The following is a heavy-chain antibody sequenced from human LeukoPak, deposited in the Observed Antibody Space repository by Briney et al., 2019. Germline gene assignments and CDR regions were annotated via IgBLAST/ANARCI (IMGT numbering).Heavy chain of an antibody. CDR3: SRDSLSPCGGDCYSGLDV. J-gene: IGHJ6*02. V-gene: IGHV3-74*01. Sequence: GGSLRLSCEASGFTFSNYCMHWVRQAPGEALMWVSRIKSDGSSTTYADSVKGRFTISRDNAKNTLYLQMNSLRAEDTAVYYCSRDSLSPCGGDCYSGLDVWGQGTTVTVSS. CDR1: GFTFSNYC. D-gene: IGHD2-21*02. CDR2: IKSDGSST.